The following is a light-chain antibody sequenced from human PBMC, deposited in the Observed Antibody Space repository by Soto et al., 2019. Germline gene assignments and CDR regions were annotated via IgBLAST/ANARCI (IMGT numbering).Light chain of an antibody. CDR1: SSDVGGYTY. CDR3: SSYAGSNNFVV. J-gene: IGLJ2*01. V-gene: IGLV2-8*01. Sequence: QSVLTQPPSASGSPGQSVTISCTGTSSDVGGYTYVSWHQQHPGKATKLMIYEVSKRPSGVPDRFSGSKSGNTASLTVSGLQAEDEADYHYSSYAGSNNFVVFGGGTKLTVL. CDR2: EVS.